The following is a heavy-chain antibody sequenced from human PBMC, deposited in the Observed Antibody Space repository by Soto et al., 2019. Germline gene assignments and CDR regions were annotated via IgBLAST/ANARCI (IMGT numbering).Heavy chain of an antibody. J-gene: IGHJ5*02. CDR3: ARRHDRSGYRSFNWFDP. Sequence: QLQLQESGPGMVKPSETLSLTCTVSGGSIGSRTYYWGWIRQPPGKGLEWVGIIYYTGSTNYNPSLKRRVSISVDTSKNLCSLTLSSVTAADTDVYYCARRHDRSGYRSFNWFDPWGQGTLVTVSS. V-gene: IGHV4-39*01. CDR2: IYYTGST. CDR1: GGSIGSRTYY. D-gene: IGHD3-22*01.